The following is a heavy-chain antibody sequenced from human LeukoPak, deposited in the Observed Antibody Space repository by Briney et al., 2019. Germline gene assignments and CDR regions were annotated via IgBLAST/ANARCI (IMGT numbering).Heavy chain of an antibody. Sequence: PGGSLRLSCAASGFTVSRNYMTWIRQAPGKGLEWVSVIYGGGTTLYANSVKGRFTISRDSSKNTLSLQMNSLGVEDTAVYYCATGGNSFFDHWGQGTLVTVSS. CDR2: IYGGGTT. J-gene: IGHJ4*02. V-gene: IGHV3-66*02. CDR3: ATGGNSFFDH. D-gene: IGHD1-1*01. CDR1: GFTVSRNY.